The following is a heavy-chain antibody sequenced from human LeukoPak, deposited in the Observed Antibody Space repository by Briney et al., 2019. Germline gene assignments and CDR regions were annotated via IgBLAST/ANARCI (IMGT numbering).Heavy chain of an antibody. CDR1: GFTFDDYA. CDR3: AKSDAPPTEPAIWSNYSYYGMDV. J-gene: IGHJ6*02. Sequence: GRSLRLSCAASGFTFDDYAMHWVRQAPGKGLEWVSGISWNSGSIGYADTVKGRFTISRDNAKNSLYLQMNSLRAEDTALYYCAKSDAPPTEPAIWSNYSYYGMDVWGQGPTVTVPS. V-gene: IGHV3-9*01. CDR2: ISWNSGSI. D-gene: IGHD1-14*01.